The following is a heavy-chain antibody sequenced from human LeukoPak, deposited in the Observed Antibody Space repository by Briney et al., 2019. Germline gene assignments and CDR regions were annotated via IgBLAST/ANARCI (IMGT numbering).Heavy chain of an antibody. J-gene: IGHJ4*02. CDR2: ISAYNGNT. CDR1: GYTFTDYY. D-gene: IGHD1-1*01. Sequence: ASVKVSCKASGYTFTDYYIHWVRQAPGQGLEWMGWISAYNGNTNYAQKLQGRVTMTTDTSTSTAYMELRSLRSDDTAVYYCARYMMGTQDYWGQGTLVTVSS. CDR3: ARYMMGTQDY. V-gene: IGHV1-18*04.